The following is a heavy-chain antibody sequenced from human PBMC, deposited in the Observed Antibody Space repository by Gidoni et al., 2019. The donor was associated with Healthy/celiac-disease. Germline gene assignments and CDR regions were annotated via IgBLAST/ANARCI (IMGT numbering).Heavy chain of an antibody. D-gene: IGHD3-16*02. CDR3: AKDFGIMITFGGVIVPHFDY. J-gene: IGHJ4*02. CDR1: GFTFSSSG. Sequence: QVQLVESGGGVVQTGRSLRLSCAASGFTFSSSGMQWVRQAPGKGLEWVAVISYDGSNKYYADSVKGRFTISRDNSKNTLYLQMNSLRAEDTAVYYCAKDFGIMITFGGVIVPHFDYWGQGTLVTVSS. CDR2: ISYDGSNK. V-gene: IGHV3-30*18.